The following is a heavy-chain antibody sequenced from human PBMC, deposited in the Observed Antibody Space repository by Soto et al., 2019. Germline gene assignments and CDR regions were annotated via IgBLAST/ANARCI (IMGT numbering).Heavy chain of an antibody. CDR2: IYYSGST. CDR1: GGSISSSSYY. V-gene: IGHV4-39*01. Sequence: PSETLSLTCTVSGGSISSSSYYWGWIRQPPGKGLEWIGSIYYSGSTYYNPSLKSRVTISVDTSKNQFSLKLSSVTAADTAVYYCARHLNYYDSSGYYSLDTFFDYWGQGTLVTVSS. CDR3: ARHLNYYDSSGYYSLDTFFDY. J-gene: IGHJ4*02. D-gene: IGHD3-22*01.